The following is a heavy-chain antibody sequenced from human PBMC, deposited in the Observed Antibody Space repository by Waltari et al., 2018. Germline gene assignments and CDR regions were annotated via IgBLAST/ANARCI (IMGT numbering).Heavy chain of an antibody. D-gene: IGHD4-17*01. J-gene: IGHJ5*02. CDR2: IIPIFGTA. CDR1: VGTLTRSG. Sequence: QVQLVQSGAEVRTPGSSGKVSCKDSVGTLTRSGITSVRQAPGQGLEGGGEIIPIFGTANYAQRFQDRVTMTSDVSTSAAYMEMRSLRSDDTAVYYCARDVIRAHDDGIYVARGWFDLWGQGTLVTVSS. CDR3: ARDVIRAHDDGIYVARGWFDL. V-gene: IGHV1-69*13.